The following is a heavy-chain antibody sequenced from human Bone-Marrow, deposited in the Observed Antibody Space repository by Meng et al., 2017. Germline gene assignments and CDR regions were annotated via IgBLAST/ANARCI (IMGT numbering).Heavy chain of an antibody. J-gene: IGHJ4*02. V-gene: IGHV1-2*06. D-gene: IGHD6-13*01. CDR1: GYTFTAYW. Sequence: QVQLVQSGGEVKNPVPSVKVSCKPSGYTFTAYWLHWVRQAPGQGLDWMGRIDPRSGDTQYAQKFQGRVTMTRDTSISTTYMELSRLRSDDTAVYYCVRDEDISAAGKLFGDYWGQGTLVTVSS. CDR2: IDPRSGDT. CDR3: VRDEDISAAGKLFGDY.